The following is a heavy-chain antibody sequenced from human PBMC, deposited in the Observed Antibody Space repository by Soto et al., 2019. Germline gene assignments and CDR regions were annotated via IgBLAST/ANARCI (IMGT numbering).Heavy chain of an antibody. V-gene: IGHV3-33*01. CDR2: IWYDGSNK. Sequence: GGSLRLSCAASGFTFSSYGMHWVRQAPGKGLEWVAVIWYDGSNKYYADSVKGRFTISRDNSKNTLYLQMNSLRAEDTAVYYCAREGVIHPDLYYYYYYGMDVWGQGTTVTVSS. CDR3: AREGVIHPDLYYYYYYGMDV. CDR1: GFTFSSYG. J-gene: IGHJ6*02. D-gene: IGHD3-10*01.